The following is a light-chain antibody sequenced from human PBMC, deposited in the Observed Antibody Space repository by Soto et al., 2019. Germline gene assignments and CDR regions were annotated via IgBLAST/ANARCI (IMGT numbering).Light chain of an antibody. J-gene: IGKJ4*01. CDR3: LQDHNYPLT. V-gene: IGKV1-6*01. CDR1: QDIVTD. Sequence: AIQMTQSPASLSASVGDRVTITCRASQDIVTDVGGFQQKSGKAPKVLIDAASSLQLGVQSRFSGSGSGTDFTLTISSLQHEDFATYYWLQDHNYPLTFGGVTRVEI. CDR2: AAS.